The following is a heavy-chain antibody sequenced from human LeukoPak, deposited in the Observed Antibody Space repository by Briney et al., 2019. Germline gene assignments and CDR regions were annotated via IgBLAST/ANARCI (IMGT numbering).Heavy chain of an antibody. V-gene: IGHV3-11*01. CDR1: GFTFSDYY. J-gene: IGHJ4*02. CDR2: ISNIRSTI. D-gene: IGHD6-13*01. CDR3: PRSGIAAAGTPFDY. Sequence: GGSLTLSCAASGFTFSDYYMIWIRQPPGKGLEWVSYISNIRSTIYYPHSVQGRLTIPLDNAKQSLYLQMNSLSAKDTDVYYCPRSGIAAAGTPFDYWGQGTLVTVSS.